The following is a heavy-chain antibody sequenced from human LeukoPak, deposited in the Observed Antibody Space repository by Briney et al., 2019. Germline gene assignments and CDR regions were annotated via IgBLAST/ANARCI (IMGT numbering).Heavy chain of an antibody. D-gene: IGHD3-9*01. Sequence: SETLSLTCAVYGGSFSGYYWSWIRQPSGKGLEWIGEINHSRSTNYNPSLKSRVTISVDTSKNQFSLKLSSVTAADTAVYYCASGLDDILTGYYKRRAFDYWGQGTLVTVSS. CDR1: GGSFSGYY. CDR2: INHSRST. CDR3: ASGLDDILTGYYKRRAFDY. J-gene: IGHJ4*02. V-gene: IGHV4-34*01.